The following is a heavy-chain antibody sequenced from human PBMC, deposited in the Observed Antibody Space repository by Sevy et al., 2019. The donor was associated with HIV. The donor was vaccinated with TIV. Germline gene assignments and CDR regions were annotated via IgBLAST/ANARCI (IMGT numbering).Heavy chain of an antibody. J-gene: IGHJ6*03. Sequence: GGSLRLSCAASGFTVSSNYMSWVRQAPGKGLEWVSVIYSGGSTYYADSVKGRFTISRDNSTNTLYLQMNSLRAEDTAVYYCARDRTDILTGYYYYYYYMDVWGKGTTVTVSS. CDR2: IYSGGST. D-gene: IGHD3-9*01. CDR3: ARDRTDILTGYYYYYYYMDV. CDR1: GFTVSSNY. V-gene: IGHV3-53*01.